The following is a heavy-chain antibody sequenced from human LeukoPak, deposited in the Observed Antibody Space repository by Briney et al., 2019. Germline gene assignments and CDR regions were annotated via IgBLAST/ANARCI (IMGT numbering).Heavy chain of an antibody. D-gene: IGHD3-22*01. V-gene: IGHV4-39*07. CDR1: GGSVSSSSYY. J-gene: IGHJ6*03. CDR2: INHSGST. Sequence: SETLSLTCTVSGGSVSSSSYYWGWIRQPPGKGLEWIGEINHSGSTNYNPSLKSRVTISVDTSKNQFSLKLSSVTAADTAVYYCASLYDSSGSYYYYMDVWGKGTTVTISS. CDR3: ASLYDSSGSYYYYMDV.